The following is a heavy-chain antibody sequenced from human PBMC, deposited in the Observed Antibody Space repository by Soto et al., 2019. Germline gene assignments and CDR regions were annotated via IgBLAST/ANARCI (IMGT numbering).Heavy chain of an antibody. D-gene: IGHD2-15*01. CDR1: GFTVSSNY. Sequence: GGSLRLSCAASGFTVSSNYMSWVRQAPGKGLEWVSVIYSGGSTYYADSVKGRFTISRDNSKNTLYLQMNSLRAEDTAVYYCARHVLPGHWFDPWGQGTLVTVSS. V-gene: IGHV3-66*04. CDR2: IYSGGST. J-gene: IGHJ5*02. CDR3: ARHVLPGHWFDP.